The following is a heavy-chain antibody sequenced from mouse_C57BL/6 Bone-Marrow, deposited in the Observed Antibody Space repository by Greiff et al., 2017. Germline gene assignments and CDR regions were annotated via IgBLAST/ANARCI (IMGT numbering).Heavy chain of an antibody. V-gene: IGHV5-4*01. CDR3: ARGRQLLYFDY. Sequence: DVQLVESGGGLVKPGGSLKLSCAASGFTFSSYAMSWVRQTPEKRLEWVATISDGGSYTYDPDNVKGRFTISRDNAKNNLYLQMIHLKSEDTAMYYCARGRQLLYFDYWGQGTTLTGSS. CDR2: ISDGGSYT. D-gene: IGHD4-1*02. CDR1: GFTFSSYA. J-gene: IGHJ2*01.